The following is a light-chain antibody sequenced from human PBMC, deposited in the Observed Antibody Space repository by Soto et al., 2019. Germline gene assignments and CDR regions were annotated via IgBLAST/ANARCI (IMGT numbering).Light chain of an antibody. CDR1: QIIGSS. CDR2: DAL. V-gene: IGKV1-5*01. CDR3: QQYYSYPYT. J-gene: IGKJ2*01. Sequence: DIQMTQSPSTRSASLGDRVTITCRASQIIGSSLAWYRHKPGKAPKLLIYDALTLQSGVPSRYSGSESGTEFTFTIRSLQPGDSATYYCQQYYSYPYTFGQGTKLEI.